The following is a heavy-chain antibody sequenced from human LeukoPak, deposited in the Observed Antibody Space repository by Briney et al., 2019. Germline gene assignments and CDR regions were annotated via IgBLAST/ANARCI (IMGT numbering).Heavy chain of an antibody. CDR3: ARHTVTTFDY. CDR1: GDSISSSSYY. J-gene: IGHJ4*02. Sequence: PSETLSLTCTVSGDSISSSSYYWGWIRQPPGKGLEWIGRIYYSGSTYYNPSLKSRVTISVDTSKNQFSLKLSSVTAADTAVYYCARHTVTTFDYWGQGTLVTVSS. D-gene: IGHD4-17*01. V-gene: IGHV4-39*01. CDR2: IYYSGST.